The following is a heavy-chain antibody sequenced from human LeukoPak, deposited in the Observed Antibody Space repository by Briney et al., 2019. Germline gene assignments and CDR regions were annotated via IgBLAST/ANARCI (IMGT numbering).Heavy chain of an antibody. CDR1: GYTFTSYY. CDR2: INVSGGGT. V-gene: IGHV1-46*01. D-gene: IGHD6-13*01. Sequence: ASVKVSCKASGYTFTSYYIHWVRQAPGQGLEWMGVINVSGGGTTYAQRFQGRVTMTRDTSISTAYMELSRLRSDDTAVYYCAREGQLTEADAFDIWGQGTMVTVSS. CDR3: AREGQLTEADAFDI. J-gene: IGHJ3*02.